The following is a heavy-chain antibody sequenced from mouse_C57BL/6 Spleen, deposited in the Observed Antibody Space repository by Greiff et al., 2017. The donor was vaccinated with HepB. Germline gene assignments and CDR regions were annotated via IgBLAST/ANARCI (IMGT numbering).Heavy chain of an antibody. V-gene: IGHV7-1*01. CDR3: ARDRGGMDY. J-gene: IGHJ4*01. D-gene: IGHD1-1*02. CDR2: SRNKANDYTT. Sequence: EVKVVESGGGLVQSGRSLRLSCATSGFTFSDFYMEWVRQAPGKGLEWIAASRNKANDYTTEYSASVKGRFIVSRDTSQSILYLQMNALRAEDTAIYYCARDRGGMDYWGQGTSVTVSS. CDR1: GFTFSDFY.